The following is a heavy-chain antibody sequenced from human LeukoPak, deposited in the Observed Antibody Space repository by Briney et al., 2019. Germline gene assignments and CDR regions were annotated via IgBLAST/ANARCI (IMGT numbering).Heavy chain of an antibody. CDR3: ARPAASNLYGEDWLDP. CDR1: GDNSRGHA. J-gene: IGHJ5*02. V-gene: IGHV1-69*13. CDR2: IIPLFGTT. D-gene: IGHD4-17*01. Sequence: SVKVSCKASGDNSRGHAISWVRQAPGQGLEWMGGIIPLFGTTNYAQKLRGRVTITADESTNTAYMDLSSLGSEDTAVYYCARPAASNLYGEDWLDPWGQGTLVTVSS.